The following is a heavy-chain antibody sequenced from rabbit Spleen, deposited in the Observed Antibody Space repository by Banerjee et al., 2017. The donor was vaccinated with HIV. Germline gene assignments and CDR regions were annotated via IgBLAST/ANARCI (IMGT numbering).Heavy chain of an antibody. J-gene: IGHJ4*01. CDR2: INASTGKP. D-gene: IGHD1-1*01. CDR3: ARDLVGVIGWNFYL. V-gene: IGHV1S40*01. Sequence: QSLEESGGDLVKPGASLTLTCTASGFSFSSSYYMCWVRQAPGKGLEWIACINASTGKPVYATWASARFTISRTSSTTVTLRMTSLTAADRATYFCARDLVGVIGWNFYLWGQGTLVTVS. CDR1: GFSFSSSYY.